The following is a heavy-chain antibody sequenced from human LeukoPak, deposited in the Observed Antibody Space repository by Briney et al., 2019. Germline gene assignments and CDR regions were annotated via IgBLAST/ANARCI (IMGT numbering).Heavy chain of an antibody. CDR1: GFTFGSYS. Sequence: GGSLRLSCAASGFTFGSYSMHWVRQAPGKGPEFVSVIGGDGLTTFYADSVKDRFTISRDNSKSTPYLEMGSLRAEDMAVYYCAREGGGSGLWYYDLWGRGTLVTVSS. J-gene: IGHJ2*01. D-gene: IGHD1-26*01. CDR2: IGGDGLTT. V-gene: IGHV3-64*02. CDR3: AREGGGSGLWYYDL.